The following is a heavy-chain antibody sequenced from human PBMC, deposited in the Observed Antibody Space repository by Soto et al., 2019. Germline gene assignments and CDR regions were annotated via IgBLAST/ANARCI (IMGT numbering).Heavy chain of an antibody. CDR1: GGTFSRHA. J-gene: IGHJ5*02. CDR2: IIPLFGTT. D-gene: IGHD6-13*01. CDR3: ARAAIHGSSWYFCFDH. Sequence: QVQLVQSGSEVKMPGSSVKVSCKTSGGTFSRHAINWVRQAPGQGLGGMGGIIPLFGTTNYAQTFKGRVTFSADESSSTAYMELSSLTSEDAAVYYCARAAIHGSSWYFCFDHWGQGTLVTVSS. V-gene: IGHV1-69*01.